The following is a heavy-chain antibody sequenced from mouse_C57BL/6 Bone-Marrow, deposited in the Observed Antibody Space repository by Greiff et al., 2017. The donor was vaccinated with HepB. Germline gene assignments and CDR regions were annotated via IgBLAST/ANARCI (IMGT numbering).Heavy chain of an antibody. V-gene: IGHV3-6*01. J-gene: IGHJ3*01. CDR1: GYSITSGYY. Sequence: VQLQQSGPGLVKPSQSLSLTCSVTGYSITSGYYWNWIRQFPGNKLEWMGYISYDGSNNYNPSLKNRISITRDTSKNQFFLKLNSVTTEDTATYYCARDGGNWAFAYWGQGTLVTVSA. CDR2: ISYDGSN. D-gene: IGHD4-1*01. CDR3: ARDGGNWAFAY.